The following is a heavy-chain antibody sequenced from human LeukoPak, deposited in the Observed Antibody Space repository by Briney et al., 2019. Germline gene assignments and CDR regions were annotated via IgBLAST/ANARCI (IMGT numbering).Heavy chain of an antibody. V-gene: IGHV3-30-3*01. Sequence: GGSLRLSCTTSGFSLSIYAMHWVRQAPGKGPEWVAVISYDGSNKDYADSVKGRFTISKDTSKNTLYLQMNSLRTEDTALYYCARGVLGYCRGGSCYHFDYWGQGTLVTVSS. CDR3: ARGVLGYCRGGSCYHFDY. J-gene: IGHJ4*02. CDR2: ISYDGSNK. D-gene: IGHD2-15*01. CDR1: GFSLSIYA.